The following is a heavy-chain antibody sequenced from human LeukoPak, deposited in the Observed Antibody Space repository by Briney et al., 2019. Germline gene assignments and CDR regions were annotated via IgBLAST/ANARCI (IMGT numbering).Heavy chain of an antibody. Sequence: SETLSLTCTVSGGSISSYYWSWIRQPAGKGLEWIGRIYTSGSTNYNPSLKSRVTMSVDTSKNQFSLKLSSVTAADTAVYYCARGRITMVRGVLDAFDIWGQGTMVTVSS. CDR3: ARGRITMVRGVLDAFDI. J-gene: IGHJ3*02. CDR1: GGSISSYY. D-gene: IGHD3-10*01. CDR2: IYTSGST. V-gene: IGHV4-4*07.